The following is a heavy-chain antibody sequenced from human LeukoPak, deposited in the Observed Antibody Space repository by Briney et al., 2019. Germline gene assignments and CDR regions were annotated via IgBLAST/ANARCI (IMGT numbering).Heavy chain of an antibody. CDR3: ARVKRITMVRGVSLGY. J-gene: IGHJ4*02. V-gene: IGHV1-8*01. CDR2: MNPNSGNT. Sequence: ASVKVSCKASGYTFTSYDINWVRQATGQGLEWMGWMNPNSGNTGYAQKFQGRVTMTRNTSISTAYMELSSLRSEDTAVYYCARVKRITMVRGVSLGYWGQGTLVTVSS. CDR1: GYTFTSYD. D-gene: IGHD3-10*01.